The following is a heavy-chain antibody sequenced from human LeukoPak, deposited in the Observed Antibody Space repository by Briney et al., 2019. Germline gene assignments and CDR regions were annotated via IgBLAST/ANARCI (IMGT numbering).Heavy chain of an antibody. CDR2: INAYNGNT. V-gene: IGHV1-18*01. Sequence: ASVKVSCKASGYTFTRYGISWVRQAPGQGLEWMGWINAYNGNTNYAQKLQGRVTMTTDTSTSTAYMELRSLRSDDTAVYYCARDRQWELQPRPFDYWGQGTLVTVSS. CDR1: GYTFTRYG. D-gene: IGHD1-26*01. J-gene: IGHJ4*02. CDR3: ARDRQWELQPRPFDY.